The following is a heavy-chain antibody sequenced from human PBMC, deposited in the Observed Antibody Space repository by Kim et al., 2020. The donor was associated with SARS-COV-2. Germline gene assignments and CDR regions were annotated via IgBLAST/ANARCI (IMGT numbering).Heavy chain of an antibody. V-gene: IGHV4-34*01. CDR2: INHSGST. CDR1: GGSFSGYY. J-gene: IGHJ3*02. CDR3: ARRRYYYDSRGYLNAFDI. Sequence: SETLSLTCAVYGGSFSGYYWSWIRQPPGKGLEWIGEINHSGSTNYNPSLKSRVTISVDTSKNQFSLKLSCVTAADTAVYYCARRRYYYDSRGYLNAFDIWGQGTMVTVSS. D-gene: IGHD3-22*01.